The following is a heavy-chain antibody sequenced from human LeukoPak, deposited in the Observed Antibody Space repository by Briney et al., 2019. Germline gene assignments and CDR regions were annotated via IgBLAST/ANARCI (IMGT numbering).Heavy chain of an antibody. D-gene: IGHD3-10*01. CDR2: FDPEDGET. J-gene: IGHJ4*02. V-gene: IGHV1-24*01. Sequence: ASVKVSCKVSGYTLTELSMHWVRQAPGKGLEWMGGFDPEDGETIYAQKFQGRVTMTEDTSTDTAYMELSSLRSEDTAVYYCATPSITMVRGAFDYWGQGTLVTVSS. CDR3: ATPSITMVRGAFDY. CDR1: GYTLTELS.